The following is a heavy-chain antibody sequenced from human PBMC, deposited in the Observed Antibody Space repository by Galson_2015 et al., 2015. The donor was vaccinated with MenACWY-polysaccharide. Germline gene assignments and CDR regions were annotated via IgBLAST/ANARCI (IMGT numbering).Heavy chain of an antibody. CDR2: IYWGGDK. CDR3: VRLLGGVSFDS. J-gene: IGHJ4*02. Sequence: PALVKPTQTLSLTCTFSGFSVTATGVGVGWIRQPPGKAPEWLAHIYWGGDKRFSPSLGASLTLPKDTSRDQVVLTMTDMDPVDTATYYCVRLLGGVSFDSWGQGTL. D-gene: IGHD1-26*01. V-gene: IGHV2-5*02. CDR1: GFSVTATGVG.